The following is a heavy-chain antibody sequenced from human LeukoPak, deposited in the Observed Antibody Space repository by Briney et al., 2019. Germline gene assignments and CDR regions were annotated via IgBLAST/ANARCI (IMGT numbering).Heavy chain of an antibody. CDR1: GFTFSSYA. CDR3: ASYGDAPFDY. Sequence: GRSLRLSCAASGFTFSSYAMHWVRQAPGKGLEWVAVISYDGGNKYYADSVKGRFTISRDNSKNTLYLQMNSLRAEDTAVYYCASYGDAPFDYWGQGTLVTVSS. CDR2: ISYDGGNK. V-gene: IGHV3-30*04. D-gene: IGHD4-17*01. J-gene: IGHJ4*02.